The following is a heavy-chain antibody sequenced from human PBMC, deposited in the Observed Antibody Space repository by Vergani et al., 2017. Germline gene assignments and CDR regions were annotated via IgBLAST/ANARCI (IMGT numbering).Heavy chain of an antibody. CDR3: ARKGPDDYDSSGLIGHLGYYYYYMDV. V-gene: IGHV1-69*01. J-gene: IGHJ6*03. CDR2: IIPIFGTA. CDR1: GGTFSSYA. D-gene: IGHD3-22*01. Sequence: QVQLVQSGAEVKKPGSSVKVSCKASGGTFSSYAISWVRPAPGQGLEWMGGIIPIFGTANYAQKFQGRVTITADESTSAAYMELSSLRSEDTAVYYCARKGPDDYDSSGLIGHLGYYYYYMDVWGKGP.